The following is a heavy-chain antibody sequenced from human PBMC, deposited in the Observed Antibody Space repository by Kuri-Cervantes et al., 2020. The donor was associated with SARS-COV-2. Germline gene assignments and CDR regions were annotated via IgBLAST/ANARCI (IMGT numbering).Heavy chain of an antibody. D-gene: IGHD3-3*01. CDR1: GFTFGDYA. CDR2: IRSKAYGGTT. J-gene: IGHJ4*02. CDR3: TSNDFWSVYYHDH. Sequence: GESLRLSCTASGFTFGDYAMSWVRQAPGKGLEWVGFIRSKAYGGTTEYPSSVKGRFTIPRDDSKSISYLQMSSLKTEDTAVYYCTSNDFWSVYYHDHWGQGTLVTVSS. V-gene: IGHV3-49*04.